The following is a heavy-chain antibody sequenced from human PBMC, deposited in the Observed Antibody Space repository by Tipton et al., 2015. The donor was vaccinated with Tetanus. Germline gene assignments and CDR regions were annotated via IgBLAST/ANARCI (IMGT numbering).Heavy chain of an antibody. V-gene: IGHV4-4*02. CDR3: ARVACSSTSCYSHYFDY. CDR2: IYYSGTT. D-gene: IGHD2-2*01. CDR1: GGPVSSSNW. Sequence: TLSLTCDVSGGPVSSSNWWSWVRQAPGKGLEWIGEIYYSGTTNYNPSLKSRVTISTDKSKNQVSLRLNSVTAADTAVYYCARVACSSTSCYSHYFDYWGPGSLVTVSS. J-gene: IGHJ4*02.